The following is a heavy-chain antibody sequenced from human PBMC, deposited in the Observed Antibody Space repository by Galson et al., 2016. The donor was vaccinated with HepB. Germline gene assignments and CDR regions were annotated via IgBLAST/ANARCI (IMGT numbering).Heavy chain of an antibody. D-gene: IGHD3-3*01. CDR2: TYHSGTT. V-gene: IGHV4-39*07. CDR1: GGSISSSSYH. J-gene: IGHJ3*02. Sequence: SETLSLTCTVSGGSISSSSYHWGWIRQPPGKGLDWIAETYHSGTTNFNPSLQSRVTISIDKSKNQVSLNLNSVSAADTAMYYCARVQGPIKDFWRSRIWGQGTMVTVSS. CDR3: ARVQGPIKDFWRSRI.